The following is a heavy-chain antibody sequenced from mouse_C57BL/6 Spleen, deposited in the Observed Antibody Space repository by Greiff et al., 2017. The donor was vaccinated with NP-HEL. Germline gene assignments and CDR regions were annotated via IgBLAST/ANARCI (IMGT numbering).Heavy chain of an antibody. CDR2: IDPSDSYT. J-gene: IGHJ2*01. Sequence: QVQLQQPGAELVKPGASVKLSCKASGYTFTSYWMQWVKQRPGQGLEWIGEIDPSDSYTNYNQKFKGKATLTVDTSSSTAYMQLSSLTSEDSAVYYCASHYGSSTYWGQGTTLTVSS. CDR1: GYTFTSYW. V-gene: IGHV1-50*01. CDR3: ASHYGSSTY. D-gene: IGHD1-1*01.